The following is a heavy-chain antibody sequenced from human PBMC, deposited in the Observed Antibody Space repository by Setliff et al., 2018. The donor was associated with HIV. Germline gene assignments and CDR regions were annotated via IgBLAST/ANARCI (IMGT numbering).Heavy chain of an antibody. V-gene: IGHV1-2*06. Sequence: ASVKVSCKASGYTFTDYYLHWVRQAPGQGLQWVGRIDPNSGGTILAQTFQGRVTMARDTSTSTVYMDLRRLTSGDTAVYYCARDDTFDMWGQGTAVTVSS. CDR1: GYTFTDYY. J-gene: IGHJ3*02. CDR2: IDPNSGGT. CDR3: ARDDTFDM.